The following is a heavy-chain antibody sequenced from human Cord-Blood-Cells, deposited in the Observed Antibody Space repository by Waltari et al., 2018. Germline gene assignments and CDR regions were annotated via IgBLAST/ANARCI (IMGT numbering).Heavy chain of an antibody. V-gene: IGHV2-5*01. D-gene: IGHD2-2*01. J-gene: IGHJ3*02. Sequence: QITLKESGPTLVKPTQTLTLTCTFSGFSLSTSGVGVGWIRQPPGKPLEWLALIYWNDEKCYSPSRESQVTITKDTSKNQVVLTMTNRDPVDTATYYCAHRRPHCSSTSCYFPQDAFDIWGQGTMVTVSS. CDR1: GFSLSTSGVG. CDR2: IYWNDEK. CDR3: AHRRPHCSSTSCYFPQDAFDI.